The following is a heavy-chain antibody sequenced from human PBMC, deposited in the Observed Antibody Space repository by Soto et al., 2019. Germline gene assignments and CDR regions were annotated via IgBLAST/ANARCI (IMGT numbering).Heavy chain of an antibody. V-gene: IGHV2-5*02. Sequence: QITLKESGPTLVRPTQTLTLTCAFSGFSLSTSGVGVGWIRQPPGKALEWLAVIYWDDSKHYSPSLRSRLNITKHTSKNQVVLTSTNMDPMDTGTYYCAHKGPEDWPLDFWGQGTLVTVSS. CDR2: IYWDDSK. CDR1: GFSLSTSGVG. J-gene: IGHJ4*02. CDR3: AHKGPEDWPLDF. D-gene: IGHD3-9*01.